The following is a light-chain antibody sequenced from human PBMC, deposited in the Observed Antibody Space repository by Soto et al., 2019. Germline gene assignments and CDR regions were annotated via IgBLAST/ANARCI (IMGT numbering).Light chain of an antibody. V-gene: IGLV2-14*03. CDR2: DVS. J-gene: IGLJ1*01. CDR3: SSYTTTNPRQIA. Sequence: QSVLTQPASVSGSPGQSITISCTGTSSDVGGYNYVSWYQHHPGKSPKLMIYDVSNRPSGVSNRFSGSKSGNTASLTISGLQPEDEADYYCSSYTTTNPRQIALGTGTKVPVL. CDR1: SSDVGGYNY.